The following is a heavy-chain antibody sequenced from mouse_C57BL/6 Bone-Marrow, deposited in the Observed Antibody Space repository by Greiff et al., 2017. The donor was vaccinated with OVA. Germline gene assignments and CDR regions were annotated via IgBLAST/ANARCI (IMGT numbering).Heavy chain of an antibody. CDR3: ARRDYGSSPAWFAY. CDR2: INPGSGGT. D-gene: IGHD1-1*01. CDR1: GYAFTNYL. V-gene: IGHV1-54*01. Sequence: QVQLQQSGAELVRPGTSVKVSCKASGYAFTNYLIEWVKQRPGQGLEWIGVINPGSGGTNYNEKFKGKATLTADKSSSTAYMQLSSLTSEDSAVDFCARRDYGSSPAWFAYWGQGTLVTVSA. J-gene: IGHJ3*01.